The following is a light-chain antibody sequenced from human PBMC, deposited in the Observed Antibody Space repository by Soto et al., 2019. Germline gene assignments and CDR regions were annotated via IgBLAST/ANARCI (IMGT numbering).Light chain of an antibody. V-gene: IGLV1-40*01. CDR2: GNR. CDR1: TSNLGAGYD. CDR3: AAWDDSLNAVV. Sequence: QSVLTQPPSVSGAPGQRVTLSCTGNTSNLGAGYDVHWYQQLPGAAPKLVIFGNRNRPSGVPERFSGSKSGTSASLAITGLQAEDEADYYCAAWDDSLNAVVFGGGTKLTVL. J-gene: IGLJ2*01.